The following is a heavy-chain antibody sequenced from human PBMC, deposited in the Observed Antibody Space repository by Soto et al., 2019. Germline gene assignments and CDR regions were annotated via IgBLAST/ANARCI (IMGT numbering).Heavy chain of an antibody. Sequence: SETLSLTCTVSGGSISSYYWSWIRQPPGKGLEWIGCIYYTGLSNSNPSLNSRVTMSVDTSKNQFSLKLSSVTAADTAVYYCASHSSHWPFFDYWGQGTLVTV. V-gene: IGHV4-59*01. CDR3: ASHSSHWPFFDY. CDR1: GGSISSYY. J-gene: IGHJ4*02. D-gene: IGHD6-13*01. CDR2: IYYTGLS.